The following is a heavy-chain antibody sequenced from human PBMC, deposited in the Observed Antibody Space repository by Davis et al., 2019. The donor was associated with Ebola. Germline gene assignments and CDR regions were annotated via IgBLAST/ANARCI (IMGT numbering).Heavy chain of an antibody. CDR2: IWHDGSNK. CDR1: GFTFSSYG. J-gene: IGHJ4*02. D-gene: IGHD7-27*01. V-gene: IGHV3-33*01. Sequence: PGGSLRLSCAASGFTFSSYGMHWVRQAPGKGLEWVAIIWHDGSNKYYADSVKGRFTISRDNSRNTLYLEMNSLRVEDTAIYYCLGDPNWAFGYWGQGTLVTVSS. CDR3: LGDPNWAFGY.